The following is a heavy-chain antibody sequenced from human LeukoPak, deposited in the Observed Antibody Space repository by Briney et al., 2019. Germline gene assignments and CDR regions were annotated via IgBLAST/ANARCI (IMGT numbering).Heavy chain of an antibody. CDR1: GFTLSTYS. J-gene: IGHJ6*02. D-gene: IGHD2-2*01. CDR2: ISSSASYM. V-gene: IGHV3-21*04. Sequence: PGGSLRLSCAASGFTLSTYSMNWVRQAPGKGLEWVSSISSSASYMYYADSVKGRFTISRDNAKNSLYLQMNSLRAEDTAVYYCARSGGYCSSTSCYGLAYGMDVWGQGTTVTVSS. CDR3: ARSGGYCSSTSCYGLAYGMDV.